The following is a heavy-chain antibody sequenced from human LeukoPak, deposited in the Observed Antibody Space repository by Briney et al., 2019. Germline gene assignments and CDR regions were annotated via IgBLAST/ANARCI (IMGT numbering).Heavy chain of an antibody. CDR2: IYYSGST. D-gene: IGHD4-17*01. V-gene: IGHV4-59*01. Sequence: SETLSLTCTVSGDSISSYYWSWIRQPPGKGLEWIGYIYYSGSTNYNPSLKSRVTISVDTSKNQFSLKLSSVTAADTAVYYCARVGTTVESYYGMDVWGQGTTVTVSS. CDR1: GDSISSYY. J-gene: IGHJ6*02. CDR3: ARVGTTVESYYGMDV.